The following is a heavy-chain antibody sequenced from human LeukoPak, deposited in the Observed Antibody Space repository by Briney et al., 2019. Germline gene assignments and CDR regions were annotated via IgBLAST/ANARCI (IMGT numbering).Heavy chain of an antibody. D-gene: IGHD6-19*01. CDR2: ISSSSIYI. CDR3: ARSISVAAKFAWFDP. CDR1: GFTFNVYN. V-gene: IGHV3-21*04. J-gene: IGHJ5*02. Sequence: GGSLRLSCAASGFTFNVYNMNWVRQAPGKGLEWVSSISSSSIYIYYADSVKGRFTISRDNANNSLYLQMNSLRAEDTAVYYCARSISVAAKFAWFDPWGQGTLVTVSS.